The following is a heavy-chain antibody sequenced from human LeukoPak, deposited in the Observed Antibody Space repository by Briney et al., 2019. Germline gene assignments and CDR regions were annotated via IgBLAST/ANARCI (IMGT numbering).Heavy chain of an antibody. V-gene: IGHV4-59*01. CDR1: GGSISSYY. J-gene: IGHJ3*02. CDR2: IYYSGST. CDR3: ARLGWGLKGYDAFDI. D-gene: IGHD2-21*02. Sequence: SETLSLTCTVSGGSISSYYWSWIRQPPGKGLEWIGYIYYSGSTNYNPSLKSRVTISVDTSKNQFSLKLSSVTAADTAVYYCARLGWGLKGYDAFDIWGQGTMVTVSS.